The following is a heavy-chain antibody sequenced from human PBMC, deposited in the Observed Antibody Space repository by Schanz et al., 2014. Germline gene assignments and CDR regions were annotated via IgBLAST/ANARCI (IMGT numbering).Heavy chain of an antibody. CDR3: TRDSRTWNKWFDS. CDR2: IRSKDYGGPP. J-gene: IGHJ5*01. V-gene: IGHV3-49*04. CDR1: GFTFTDHA. D-gene: IGHD1-1*01. Sequence: EEQLVESGGGLVQPGRSLTLSCTTSGFTFTDHALSWVRQAPGQGLQWVGFIRSKDYGGPPEYVAPVKGRFTISRDDSRGIAYLHMTSLKTEDAGVYYCTRDSRTWNKWFDSWGQGTLVIVSS.